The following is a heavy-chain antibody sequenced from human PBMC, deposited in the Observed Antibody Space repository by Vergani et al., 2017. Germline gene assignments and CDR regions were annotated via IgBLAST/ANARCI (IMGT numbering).Heavy chain of an antibody. D-gene: IGHD3-22*01. Sequence: EVQVVESGGGLIKPGGSLRLSCVVSGITFKNAWINWVRQAPGKGLEGIGRIRSKNYGGTADYAAPLKGRFTISRENAKNSLYLQMNSLIAEDTAVYYCARDWSTYYDSGWFHPWGQGTLVTVSS. CDR2: IRSKNYGGTA. CDR1: GITFKNAW. CDR3: ARDWSTYYDSGWFHP. V-gene: IGHV3-15*01. J-gene: IGHJ5*02.